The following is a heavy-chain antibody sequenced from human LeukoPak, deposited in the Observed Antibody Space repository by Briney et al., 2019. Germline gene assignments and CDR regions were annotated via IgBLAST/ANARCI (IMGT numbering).Heavy chain of an antibody. V-gene: IGHV1-69*13. J-gene: IGHJ5*02. CDR3: ARDLSGVRSGYYAPLDNWFDP. CDR1: GGTFSSYA. D-gene: IGHD3-3*01. Sequence: SVKVSCKATGGTFSSYAISWVRQAPGQGLEWMGGIIPIFGTANYAQKFQGRVTITADEPTSTAYMELSSLRSEDTAVYYCARDLSGVRSGYYAPLDNWFDPWGQGTLVTVSS. CDR2: IIPIFGTA.